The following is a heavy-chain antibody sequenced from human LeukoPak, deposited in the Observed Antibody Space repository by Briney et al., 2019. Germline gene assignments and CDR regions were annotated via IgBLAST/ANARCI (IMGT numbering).Heavy chain of an antibody. V-gene: IGHV4-39*01. J-gene: IGHJ4*02. CDR1: GGSISSSSYY. Sequence: SETLSLTCTVSGGSISSSSYYWGWIRQPPGKGLEWIGSIYYSGSTYYNPSLKSRVTISVDMSKNQFSLKLSSVTAADTAVYYCARRGYSGSYGDDYWGQGTLVTVSS. CDR2: IYYSGST. D-gene: IGHD1-26*01. CDR3: ARRGYSGSYGDDY.